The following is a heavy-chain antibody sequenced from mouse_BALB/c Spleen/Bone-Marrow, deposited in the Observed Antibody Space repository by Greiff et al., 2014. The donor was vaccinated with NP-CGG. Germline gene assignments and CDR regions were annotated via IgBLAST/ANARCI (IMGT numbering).Heavy chain of an antibody. D-gene: IGHD2-1*01. CDR1: GYTFTSYW. V-gene: IGHV1S22*01. Sequence: LQQSGSELVRPGASVKLSCKASGYTFTSYWMHWVEQRHGQGLEWIGNIYPGSGSTNHDEKFKSKGTLTVDTSSSTAYMHLSSLTSEDSAVYYCTRGDGNYWYFDVWGAGTTVTVSS. J-gene: IGHJ1*01. CDR2: IYPGSGST. CDR3: TRGDGNYWYFDV.